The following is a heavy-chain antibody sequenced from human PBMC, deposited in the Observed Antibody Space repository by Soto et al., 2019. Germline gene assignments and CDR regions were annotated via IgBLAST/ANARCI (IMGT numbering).Heavy chain of an antibody. V-gene: IGHV3-23*01. CDR1: GFTFSSYA. Sequence: GGSLRLSCAASGFTFSSYAMSWVRQAPGKGLEWVSAISGSGGSTYYADSVKGRFTISRDNSKNTLYLQMNSLRAEDTAVYYCAKDLWPRWLQSPFDYWGQGTLVTVSS. CDR2: ISGSGGST. D-gene: IGHD5-12*01. CDR3: AKDLWPRWLQSPFDY. J-gene: IGHJ4*02.